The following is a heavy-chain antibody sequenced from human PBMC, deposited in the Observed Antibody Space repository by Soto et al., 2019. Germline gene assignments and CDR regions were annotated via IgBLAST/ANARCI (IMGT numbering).Heavy chain of an antibody. D-gene: IGHD6-19*01. Sequence: EVQLLESGGGVVQPGGSLRLSCVASGFNFKKFAMAWVRQAPGEGLEWVSGISCCGGSTSYADSVKGRFSTARDDSKNTLYLQMNGLRVEDTAQYFCAKADGEQWLIPHLDTWGQGTLVTVS. CDR2: ISCCGGST. J-gene: IGHJ5*02. CDR3: AKADGEQWLIPHLDT. CDR1: GFNFKKFA. V-gene: IGHV3-23*01.